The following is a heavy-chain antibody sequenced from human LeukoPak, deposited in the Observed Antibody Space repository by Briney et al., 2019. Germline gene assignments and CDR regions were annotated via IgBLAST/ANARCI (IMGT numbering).Heavy chain of an antibody. CDR2: ISYDGGNK. CDR1: GFTFSSYG. CDR3: AKDLAVATTKPFPDY. J-gene: IGHJ4*02. V-gene: IGHV3-30*18. D-gene: IGHD5-12*01. Sequence: GGSLRLSYAASGFTFSSYGMHWVRQAPGKGLERVAVISYDGGNKYYADSVKGRFTISRDNSKNTLYLQMNSLRAEDTAVYYCAKDLAVATTKPFPDYWGQGTLVTVSS.